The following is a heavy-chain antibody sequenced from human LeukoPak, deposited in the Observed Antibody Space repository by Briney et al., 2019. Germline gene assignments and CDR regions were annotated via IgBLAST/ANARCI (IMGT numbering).Heavy chain of an antibody. V-gene: IGHV4-61*02. CDR3: ARAATTVTRNYFDY. D-gene: IGHD4-17*01. CDR1: GGPNSSGSYY. Sequence: PSDTLSLTCTVSGGPNSSGSYYWSWIRQPAGKGLEWIGRIYTSASTNYNLPRKSRVTISVDTSKNQFSLKLSSVTAADTAVYYCARAATTVTRNYFDYWGQGTLVTVSS. J-gene: IGHJ4*02. CDR2: IYTSAST.